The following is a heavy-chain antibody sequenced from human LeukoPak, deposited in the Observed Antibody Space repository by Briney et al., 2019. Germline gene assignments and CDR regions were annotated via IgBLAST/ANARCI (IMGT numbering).Heavy chain of an antibody. CDR3: AKDRCSNGIGCYYYYMDV. V-gene: IGHV3-30*02. D-gene: IGHD2-8*01. CDR2: IQYDGSNE. Sequence: GGSLRLSCAASGFTFSSYGMHWVRQAPGKGLEWVAYIQYDGSNEQYADSVKGRFSISRDSSKNILYLQMNSLRAEDTAVYYCAKDRCSNGIGCYYYYMDVWGKRDHGHHLL. J-gene: IGHJ6*03. CDR1: GFTFSSYG.